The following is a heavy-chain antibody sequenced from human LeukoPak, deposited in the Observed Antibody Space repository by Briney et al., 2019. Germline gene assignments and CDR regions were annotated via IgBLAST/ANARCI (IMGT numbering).Heavy chain of an antibody. V-gene: IGHV4-39*01. D-gene: IGHD2-21*01. J-gene: IGHJ4*02. CDR2: IYYSGST. CDR1: GGSISSSSYY. Sequence: SETLSLTCTLSGGSISSSSYYWGWTRQPPGKGPEWIERIYYSGSTYYNPSLKSRVTISVDTSKNQFPLKLSSVTAADTAVYYCARFNRYCGGDCYSFDYWGQGTLVTVSS. CDR3: ARFNRYCGGDCYSFDY.